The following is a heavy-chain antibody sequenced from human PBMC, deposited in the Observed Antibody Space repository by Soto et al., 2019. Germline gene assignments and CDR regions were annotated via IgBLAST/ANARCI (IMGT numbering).Heavy chain of an antibody. CDR1: GGSFSGYY. J-gene: IGHJ5*02. CDR2: INHSGST. V-gene: IGHV4-34*01. CDR3: ARGKTGTTGDWFDP. D-gene: IGHD1-7*01. Sequence: PSETLSLTCAVYGGSFSGYYWSWIRQPPGKGLEWIGEINHSGSTNYNPSLKSRVTISVDTSKNQFSLKLSSVTAADTAVYYCARGKTGTTGDWFDPWGQGTLVTVSS.